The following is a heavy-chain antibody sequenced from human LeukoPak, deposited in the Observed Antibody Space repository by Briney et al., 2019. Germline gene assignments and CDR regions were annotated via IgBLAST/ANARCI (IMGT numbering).Heavy chain of an antibody. CDR1: GYTFTSYD. V-gene: IGHV1-8*01. Sequence: ASVKVSCKASGYTFTSYDINWVRQATGQGLEWMGWMNPNSGNTGYAQKFQGRVTMTRNTSISAAYMELSSLRSEDTAVYYCARGFSGYNWNDNYYYYMDVWGKGTTVTVSS. CDR3: ARGFSGYNWNDNYYYYMDV. D-gene: IGHD1-1*01. CDR2: MNPNSGNT. J-gene: IGHJ6*03.